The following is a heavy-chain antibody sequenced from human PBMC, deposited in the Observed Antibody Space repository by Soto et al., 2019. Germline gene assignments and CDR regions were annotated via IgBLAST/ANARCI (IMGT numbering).Heavy chain of an antibody. CDR2: IYNSVIT. Sequence: PSQTLSLTCTVSGGSISSYYCSWIRQPPGKGLEWIGYIYNSVITTYNPSLNSRVTISVDTSRNQFSLKLFSVTAADTAVYYCARGAFGEVPEYYMDVWGKGTTVTVSS. CDR3: ARGAFGEVPEYYMDV. D-gene: IGHD3-10*01. J-gene: IGHJ6*03. V-gene: IGHV4-59*01. CDR1: GGSISSYY.